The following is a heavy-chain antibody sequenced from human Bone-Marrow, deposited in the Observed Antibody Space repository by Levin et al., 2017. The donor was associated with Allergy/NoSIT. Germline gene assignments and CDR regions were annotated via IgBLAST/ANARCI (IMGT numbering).Heavy chain of an antibody. V-gene: IGHV3-23*01. CDR3: AKAGTTVMLDYSYLDV. J-gene: IGHJ6*03. Sequence: GGSLRLSCTISGFIFADYAMNWVRQAPGRGLEWVSSLDGSSGKTHYADVVKGRFTISREYSKNTLFLQMNSLRVEATARYYCAKAGTTVMLDYSYLDVWREGTAVTVSS. CDR2: LDGSSGKT. D-gene: IGHD4-17*01. CDR1: GFIFADYA.